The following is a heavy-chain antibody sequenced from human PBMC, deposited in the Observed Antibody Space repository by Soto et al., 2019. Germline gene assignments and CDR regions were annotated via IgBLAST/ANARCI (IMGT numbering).Heavy chain of an antibody. CDR3: ARGARNYDFWTGYSGSGRPDAFDI. V-gene: IGHV1-69*13. D-gene: IGHD3-3*01. J-gene: IGHJ3*02. CDR1: GYTFTGYY. Sequence: GASVKVSCKASGYTFTGYYMHWVRQAPGQGLEWMGGIIPIFGTANYAEKFQDRVTITADESTSTAYMELSSLRSEDTAVYYCARGARNYDFWTGYSGSGRPDAFDIWGQGTMVTVSS. CDR2: IIPIFGTA.